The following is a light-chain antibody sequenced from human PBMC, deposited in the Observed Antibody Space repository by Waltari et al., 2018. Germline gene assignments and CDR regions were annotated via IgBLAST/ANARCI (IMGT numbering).Light chain of an antibody. J-gene: IGLJ1*01. V-gene: IGLV2-14*03. Sequence: QSALTQPASVSGSPGQSISSSCTGTSSDVGGYNFVSCYQQHPGKAPQLMIYDVANRPSGVSNRFSGSKSGNTASLTISGLQAEDEADYYCSSYTSSSTRVFGTGTKVTVL. CDR1: SSDVGGYNF. CDR2: DVA. CDR3: SSYTSSSTRV.